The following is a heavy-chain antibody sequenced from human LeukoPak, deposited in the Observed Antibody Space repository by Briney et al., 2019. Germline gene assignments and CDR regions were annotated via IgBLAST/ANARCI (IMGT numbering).Heavy chain of an antibody. CDR2: INGDGSSI. Sequence: GGSLRLSCAASGFSSNSYWMHWARQAPGKGLVWVARINGDGSSINYADSVKGRITISRDNAKNTLYLQMNSLRVEDTAVYYCARGRGPYGWFDPWGQGTLVTVSS. CDR3: ARGRGPYGWFDP. V-gene: IGHV3-74*01. J-gene: IGHJ5*02. D-gene: IGHD3-10*01. CDR1: GFSSNSYW.